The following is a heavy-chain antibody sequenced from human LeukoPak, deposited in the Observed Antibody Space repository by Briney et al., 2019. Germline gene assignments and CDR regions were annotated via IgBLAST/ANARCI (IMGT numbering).Heavy chain of an antibody. CDR2: IIPIFGTA. CDR1: GGTFSSYA. J-gene: IGHJ4*02. D-gene: IGHD4-17*01. V-gene: IGHV1-69*13. Sequence: GASVKVSCKASGGTFSSYAISWVRQAPGQGLEWMGGIIPIFGTANYAQKFQGRVTITADESTSTAYMELSSLRSEDTAVYYCAREFFGDYGSYYFDYWGQGTLVTASS. CDR3: AREFFGDYGSYYFDY.